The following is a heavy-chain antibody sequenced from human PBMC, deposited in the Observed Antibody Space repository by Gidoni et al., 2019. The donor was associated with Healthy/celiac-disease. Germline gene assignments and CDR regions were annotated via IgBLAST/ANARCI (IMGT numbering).Heavy chain of an antibody. CDR3: ARAYGSGRGWFDP. Sequence: VQLQEAGTGMVKPSQTLSLNCAVPGGSIRSGGYSWSWIRQPPGKCLGWIGYISSSASTYYNPSLKSRVTISVDTSMNQFSLNLSSVTAADTAVYYCARAYGSGRGWFDPWGQGTLVPVSS. CDR1: GGSIRSGGYS. CDR2: ISSSAST. V-gene: IGHV4-30-4*07. J-gene: IGHJ5*02. D-gene: IGHD3-10*01.